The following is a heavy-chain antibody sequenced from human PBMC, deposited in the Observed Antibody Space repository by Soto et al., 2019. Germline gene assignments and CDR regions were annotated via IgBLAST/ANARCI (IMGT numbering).Heavy chain of an antibody. CDR1: GFTFSSYS. V-gene: IGHV3-21*01. J-gene: IGHJ6*02. CDR3: ARGFAIAACIDCQYYYYGMDV. D-gene: IGHD6-6*01. Sequence: GGSLRLSCAASGFTFSSYSMNWVRQAPGKGLEWVSSISSSSSYIYYADSVKGRFTISRDNAKNSLYLQMNSLRAEDTAVYYCARGFAIAACIDCQYYYYGMDVWGQGTTVTVSS. CDR2: ISSSSSYI.